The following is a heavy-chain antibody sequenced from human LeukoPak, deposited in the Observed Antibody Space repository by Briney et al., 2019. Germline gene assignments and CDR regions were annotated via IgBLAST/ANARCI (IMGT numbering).Heavy chain of an antibody. J-gene: IGHJ2*01. D-gene: IGHD1-26*01. CDR1: GFSFSSYA. Sequence: GGSLRLPCAASGFSFSSYAMSWVRQAPGKGLEWVSASTGGSTYYPDSVKGRFTVSRDNSKNTLYLQLNSLRAEDTAVYYCAKGALGAPYWYFDVWGRGTLVSVSS. CDR3: AKGALGAPYWYFDV. V-gene: IGHV3-23*01. CDR2: STGGST.